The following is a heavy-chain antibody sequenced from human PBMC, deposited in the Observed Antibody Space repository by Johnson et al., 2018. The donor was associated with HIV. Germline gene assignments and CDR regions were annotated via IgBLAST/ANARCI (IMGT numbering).Heavy chain of an antibody. CDR2: INWNGGST. CDR1: GFTFDDYA. V-gene: IGHV3-20*04. D-gene: IGHD4-17*01. Sequence: VQLVESGGDSVQPGGSLRLSCAASGFTFDDYAMHWVRQAPGKGLEWVSGINWNGGSTGYADSVKGRFTISRDNAKNSLYLQMNSLRAEDTALYYCARGRKTVTTVRPSAFDIWGQGTMVTVSS. CDR3: ARGRKTVTTVRPSAFDI. J-gene: IGHJ3*02.